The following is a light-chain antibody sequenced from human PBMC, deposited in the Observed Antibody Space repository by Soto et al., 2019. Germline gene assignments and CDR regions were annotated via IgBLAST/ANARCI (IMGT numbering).Light chain of an antibody. CDR2: GAS. CDR3: QQYGSSPPYT. CDR1: QSVSSSY. V-gene: IGKV3-20*01. J-gene: IGKJ2*01. Sequence: EIVLTQSPGTLSLSPGERATLSCRASQSVSSSYLAWYQQKPGQAPRLLIYGASSRATGIPDRFSGSGSGKDFPLAISRLEPEDFGVYYCQQYGSSPPYTFGQGTKLEIK.